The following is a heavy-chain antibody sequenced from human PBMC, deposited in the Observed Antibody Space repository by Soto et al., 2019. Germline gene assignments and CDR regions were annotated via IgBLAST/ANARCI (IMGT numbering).Heavy chain of an antibody. Sequence: GGSLRLSCAASGFTFSDYYMSWIRQAPGKGLEWVSYISSSGSTIYYADSVKGRFTISRDNAKNSLYLQMNSLRAEDTAVYYCARDRYCSSTSCYTDYYYYGMDVWGQGNTVTVSS. J-gene: IGHJ6*02. V-gene: IGHV3-11*01. D-gene: IGHD2-2*02. CDR2: ISSSGSTI. CDR1: GFTFSDYY. CDR3: ARDRYCSSTSCYTDYYYYGMDV.